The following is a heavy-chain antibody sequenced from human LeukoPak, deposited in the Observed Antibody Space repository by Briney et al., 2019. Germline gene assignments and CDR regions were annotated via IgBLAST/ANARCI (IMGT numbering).Heavy chain of an antibody. V-gene: IGHV4-4*07. CDR3: ARESPDSSSLNY. D-gene: IGHD6-6*01. J-gene: IGHJ4*02. CDR2: IYISGST. CDR1: NGSISNYY. Sequence: SETLSLTCTVSNGSISNYYWSWIRQPAGRGLEWIGRIYISGSTDYNPSLKSRVTMSVDTSKNQFSLKLSSVTAADTAVYYCARESPDSSSLNYWGQGTLVTVSS.